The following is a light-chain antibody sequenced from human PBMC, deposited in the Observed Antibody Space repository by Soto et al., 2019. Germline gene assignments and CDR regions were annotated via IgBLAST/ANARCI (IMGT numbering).Light chain of an antibody. Sequence: QSALTQPASVSGSPGQSITIPCTGTSSDVGGYNYVSWYQQHPGKAPKLMIYDVSNRPSGVSNRFSGSKSGNTASLTISGLQAEDEADYYCSSYTSSINVVFGGGTQLTVL. CDR2: DVS. CDR1: SSDVGGYNY. V-gene: IGLV2-14*01. CDR3: SSYTSSINVV. J-gene: IGLJ2*01.